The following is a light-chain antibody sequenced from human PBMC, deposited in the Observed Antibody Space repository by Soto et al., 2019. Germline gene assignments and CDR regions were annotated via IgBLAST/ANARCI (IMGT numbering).Light chain of an antibody. CDR2: GAN. Sequence: ETVMTQSPATLSVSPGERATLSCRASQSISSNLAWYQQKPGQAPRLLIYGANYRATGISDRFSGGGSGTDFTLTISRLESDDFAVYYCQQHGTSPLTFGGGTQVDI. CDR3: QQHGTSPLT. V-gene: IGKV3-20*01. CDR1: QSISSN. J-gene: IGKJ4*01.